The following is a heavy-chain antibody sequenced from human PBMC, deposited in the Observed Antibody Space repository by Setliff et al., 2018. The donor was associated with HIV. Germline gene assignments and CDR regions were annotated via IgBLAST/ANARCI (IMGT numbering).Heavy chain of an antibody. J-gene: IGHJ4*02. V-gene: IGHV1-46*01. CDR1: GYTFTSYA. CDR3: ATDDYNGDSFDN. Sequence: ASVKVSCKASGYTFTSYAMNWVRQAPGQGLQWMGIINPSGGSTTYAQKFQGRVTMTRDTSISTAYMEVSNLRSDDTAVYYCATDDYNGDSFDNWGQGTLVTVSS. CDR2: INPSGGST. D-gene: IGHD4-4*01.